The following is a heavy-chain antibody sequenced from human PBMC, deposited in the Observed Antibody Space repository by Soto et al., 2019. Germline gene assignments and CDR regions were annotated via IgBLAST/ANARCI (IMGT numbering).Heavy chain of an antibody. CDR1: GFTFSSYA. Sequence: GGSLRLSCAASGFTFSSYAMSWVRQAPGKGLEWVSTLTDSGSSTFYADSVKGRFTISRDNSRNTLYLQMNSLRAEDTAVYYCANAVIAVATMHRKVWGQGLLVTVSS. CDR3: ANAVIAVATMHRKV. V-gene: IGHV3-23*01. J-gene: IGHJ1*01. CDR2: LTDSGSST. D-gene: IGHD5-12*01.